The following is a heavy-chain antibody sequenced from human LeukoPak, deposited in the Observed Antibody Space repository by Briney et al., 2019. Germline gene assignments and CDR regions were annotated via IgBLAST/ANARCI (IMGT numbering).Heavy chain of an antibody. CDR2: VSASGNT. CDR3: ATGLAGNYDFNCFDP. Sequence: PSEALSLTCTVSGGSISTNYWTWIRQPAGRGLEWIGRVSASGNTRYNPSLESRVTMSVDTSKNQFSLSLTSVTAAGTGVYFCATGLAGNYDFNCFDPWGQGTLVTVSS. D-gene: IGHD1-7*01. J-gene: IGHJ5*02. CDR1: GGSISTNY. V-gene: IGHV4-4*07.